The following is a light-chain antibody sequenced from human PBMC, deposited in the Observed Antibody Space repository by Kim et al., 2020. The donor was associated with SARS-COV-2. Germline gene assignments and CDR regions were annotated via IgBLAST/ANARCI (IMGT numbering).Light chain of an antibody. J-gene: IGKJ5*01. CDR3: LQHSTYPIT. CDR1: QDIRND. V-gene: IGKV1-17*01. CDR2: GAS. Sequence: ASVGDRVTITRRASQDIRNDLGWYQQNPGRAPERLIYGASSLQSGVPSRFSGSGSGTEFTLTISSVQPEDFATYFCLQHSTYPITFGQGTRLEIK.